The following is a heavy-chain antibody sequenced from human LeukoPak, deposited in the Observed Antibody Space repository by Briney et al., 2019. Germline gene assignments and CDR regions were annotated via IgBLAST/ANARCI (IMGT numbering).Heavy chain of an antibody. J-gene: IGHJ4*02. V-gene: IGHV4-34*01. CDR3: ARDKGGSGSYRVDY. CDR2: INHSGST. D-gene: IGHD3-10*01. CDR1: GGSFSGYY. Sequence: PSETLSLTCAVYGGSFSGYYWSWIRQPPGKGLEWIGEINHSGSTNYNPSLKSRVTVSVDTSKNQFSLKLSSVTAADTAVYYCARDKGGSGSYRVDYWGQGTLVTVSS.